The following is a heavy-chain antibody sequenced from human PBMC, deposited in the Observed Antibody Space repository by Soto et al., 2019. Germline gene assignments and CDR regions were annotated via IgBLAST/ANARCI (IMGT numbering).Heavy chain of an antibody. V-gene: IGHV3-33*06. J-gene: IGHJ6*02. CDR1: GFTFSSYG. CDR3: AKQSELRYGMDV. D-gene: IGHD1-26*01. CDR2: IWYDGSNK. Sequence: GGSLRLSCAASGFTFSSYGMHWVRQAPGKGLEWVAVIWYDGSNKYYADSVKGRFTISRDNSKNTLYLQMNSLRAEDTAVYYCAKQSELRYGMDVWGQGTTVTVSS.